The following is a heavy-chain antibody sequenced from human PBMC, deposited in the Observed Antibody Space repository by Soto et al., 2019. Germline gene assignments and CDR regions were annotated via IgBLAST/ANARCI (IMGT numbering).Heavy chain of an antibody. J-gene: IGHJ6*02. CDR2: IGGSGGST. V-gene: IGHV3-23*01. CDR3: AKDPYSSDTSEMDV. D-gene: IGHD3-22*01. Sequence: EVQLLESGGNLVQPGGSLRLSCAASGFTFSSYAMSWVRQAPGKGLEWVSAIGGSGGSTYYADSVKGRFTISRDNSKNTLFLQMNSLRAEDTAVYDCAKDPYSSDTSEMDVWGQGTTVTVSS. CDR1: GFTFSSYA.